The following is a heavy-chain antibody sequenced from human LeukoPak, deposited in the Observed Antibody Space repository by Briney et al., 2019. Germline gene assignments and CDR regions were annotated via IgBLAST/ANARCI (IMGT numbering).Heavy chain of an antibody. CDR1: GFTFSSYA. V-gene: IGHV3-30-3*01. CDR3: ARSRMTTVTKFYYYYGMDV. D-gene: IGHD4-17*01. CDR2: ISYDGSNK. Sequence: GGSLRLSCAASGFTFSSYAMHWVRQAPGKGLEWVAVISYDGSNKYYADSVKGRFTISRVNSKNTLYLQMNSLRAEDTAVYYCARSRMTTVTKFYYYYGMDVWGQGTTVTVSS. J-gene: IGHJ6*02.